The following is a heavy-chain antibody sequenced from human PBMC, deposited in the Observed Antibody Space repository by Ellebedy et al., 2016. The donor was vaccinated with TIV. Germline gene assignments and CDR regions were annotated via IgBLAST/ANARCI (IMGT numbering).Heavy chain of an antibody. J-gene: IGHJ4*02. Sequence: PGGSLRLSCKGSGYTFSDYWIGWVRQMPGKGLEWMGVIYPGDSDTRYSPSFQGQVTMSADKSTSTVYRQWSTLKASDTAMYYCAKTSSGWYADYWGQGTLVTVSS. CDR3: AKTSSGWYADY. D-gene: IGHD6-19*01. CDR1: GYTFSDYW. V-gene: IGHV5-51*01. CDR2: IYPGDSDT.